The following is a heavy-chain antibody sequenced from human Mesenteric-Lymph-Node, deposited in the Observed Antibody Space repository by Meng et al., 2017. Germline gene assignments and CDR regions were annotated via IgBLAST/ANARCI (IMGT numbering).Heavy chain of an antibody. CDR3: ARGYSYASDS. D-gene: IGHD5-18*01. CDR1: GFTVSRNY. J-gene: IGHJ4*02. V-gene: IGHV3-53*01. Sequence: GGSLRLSCAASGFTVSRNYMSWVRQAPGEGLEWVSVIYSGGSTYYADTVKGRLTISRDNARNTLYHQMNSLRDEDTAIYHCARGYSYASDSWGQGTVVTVSS. CDR2: IYSGGST.